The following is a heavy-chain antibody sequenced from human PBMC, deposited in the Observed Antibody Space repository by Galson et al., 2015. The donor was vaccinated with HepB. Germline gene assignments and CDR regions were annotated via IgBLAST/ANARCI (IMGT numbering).Heavy chain of an antibody. CDR1: GFTFSSYG. V-gene: IGHV3-33*01. Sequence: SLRLSCAASGFTFSSYGMHWVRQAPGKGLEWVAVIWYDGSNKYYADSVKGRFTISRDNSKNTLYLQMNSLGAGDTAVYYCAREGLIAARPFYYYGMDVWGQGTTVTVSS. D-gene: IGHD6-6*01. CDR2: IWYDGSNK. J-gene: IGHJ6*02. CDR3: AREGLIAARPFYYYGMDV.